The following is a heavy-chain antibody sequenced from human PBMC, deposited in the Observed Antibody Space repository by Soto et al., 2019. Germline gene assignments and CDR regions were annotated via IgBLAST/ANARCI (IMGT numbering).Heavy chain of an antibody. CDR1: GGTFSSYA. CDR3: ARDRLSVSLRYCSSTSCYYYFDY. Sequence: SVKVSCKASGGTFSSYAISWVRQAPGQGLEWMGGIIPIFGTANYAQKFQGRVTITADESTSTAYMELSSLRSEDTAVYYCARDRLSVSLRYCSSTSCYYYFDYWGQGTLVTVSS. J-gene: IGHJ4*02. D-gene: IGHD2-2*01. CDR2: IIPIFGTA. V-gene: IGHV1-69*13.